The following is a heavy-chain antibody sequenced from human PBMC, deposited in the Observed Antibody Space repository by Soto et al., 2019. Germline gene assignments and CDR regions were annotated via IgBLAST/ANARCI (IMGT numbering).Heavy chain of an antibody. V-gene: IGHV1-18*01. J-gene: IGHJ6*02. CDR2: ISAYNGNT. Sequence: ASVKVSCKASGYTFTSYGISWVRQAPGQGLEWMGWISAYNGNTNYAQKLQGRVTMTTDTSTSTAYMELRSLRSDDTAVYYCVAIYGGTYYYYYGMDVWGQGTTVTVSS. D-gene: IGHD4-17*01. CDR3: VAIYGGTYYYYYGMDV. CDR1: GYTFTSYG.